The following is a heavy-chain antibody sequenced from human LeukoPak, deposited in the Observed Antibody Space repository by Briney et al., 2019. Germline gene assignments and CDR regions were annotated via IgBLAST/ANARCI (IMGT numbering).Heavy chain of an antibody. CDR2: ISSSGSTI. J-gene: IGHJ4*02. V-gene: IGHV3-48*04. CDR3: ARVSGVVPAAYLDY. CDR1: GFTFSTYS. Sequence: LAGGSLRLSCAASGFTFSTYSMNWVRQAPGKGLEWVSYISSSGSTIYYADSVKGRFTISRDNAKNSLYLQMNSLRAEDTAVYYCARVSGVVPAAYLDYWGQGTLVTVSS. D-gene: IGHD2-2*01.